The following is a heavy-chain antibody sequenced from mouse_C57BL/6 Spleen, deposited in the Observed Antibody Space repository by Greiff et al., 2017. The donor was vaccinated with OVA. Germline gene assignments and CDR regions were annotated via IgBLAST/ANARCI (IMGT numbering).Heavy chain of an antibody. CDR3: ARGGIYDYDGWFAY. V-gene: IGHV7-3*01. CDR2: ISNKANGYTT. D-gene: IGHD2-4*01. J-gene: IGHJ3*01. Sequence: EVQVVESGGGLVQPGGSLSLSCAASGFTFTDYYMSWVRQPPGKALEWLGFISNKANGYTTEYSASVKGRFTISRDNSQSILYLQMNALRAEDSATYYYARGGIYDYDGWFAYWGQGTLVTVSA. CDR1: GFTFTDYY.